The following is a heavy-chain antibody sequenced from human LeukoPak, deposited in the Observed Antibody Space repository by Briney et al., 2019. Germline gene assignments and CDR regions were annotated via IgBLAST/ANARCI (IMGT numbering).Heavy chain of an antibody. CDR3: ARKSSIAARPPPRFDP. V-gene: IGHV1-69*05. D-gene: IGHD6-6*01. Sequence: SVKVSCTASGGTFSRYAISWVRQAPGQGLEWMGGIIPLFGTTVYAPKFQGRVSIATDESTTSADMELSTLRSEDTAVYYCARKSSIAARPPPRFDPWGQGTLVTVSS. CDR1: GGTFSRYA. J-gene: IGHJ5*02. CDR2: IIPLFGTT.